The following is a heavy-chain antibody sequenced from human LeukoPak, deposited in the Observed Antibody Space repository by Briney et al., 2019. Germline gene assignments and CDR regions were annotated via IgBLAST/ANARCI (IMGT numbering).Heavy chain of an antibody. V-gene: IGHV4-39*01. D-gene: IGHD5-12*01. CDR3: ARQYSGYDGWFDP. CDR2: IYYGGST. CDR1: GGSISSSSYY. Sequence: PSETLSLTCTVSGGSISSSSYYWGWIRQPPGKGLEWIGSIYYGGSTYYNPSLKSRVTISVDTSKNQLSLKLSSVTAADTAVYYCARQYSGYDGWFDPWGQGTLVTVSS. J-gene: IGHJ5*02.